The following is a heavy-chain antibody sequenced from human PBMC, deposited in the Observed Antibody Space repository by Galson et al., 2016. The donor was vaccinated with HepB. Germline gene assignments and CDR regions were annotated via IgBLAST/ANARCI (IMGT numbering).Heavy chain of an antibody. CDR2: ISYDGSNK. CDR1: GFTFSSYA. D-gene: IGHD1-14*01. Sequence: SLRLSCAASGFTFSSYAMHWVRQAPGKGLEWVAVISYDGSNKYYADSVKGRFTISRDNSKNTLYLQMNSLRAEDTAVYYCARDLDEPNPTNDYGDDWGQGTLVTVSS. V-gene: IGHV3-30*04. CDR3: ARDLDEPNPTNDYGDD. J-gene: IGHJ4*02.